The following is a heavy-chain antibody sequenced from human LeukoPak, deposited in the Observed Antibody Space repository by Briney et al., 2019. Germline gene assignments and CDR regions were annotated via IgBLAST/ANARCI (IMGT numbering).Heavy chain of an antibody. Sequence: PGGSLRLSCAASGFTFSNAWMSWVRQAPGKGLEWVGRIKSKTDGGTTDYAAPVKGRFTISRDDSKNTLYLQMNSLKTEDTAVYYCTTYDYVWGSYRLYFDYWGQGTLVTVSS. CDR2: IKSKTDGGTT. CDR3: TTYDYVWGSYRLYFDY. CDR1: GFTFSNAW. V-gene: IGHV3-15*01. D-gene: IGHD3-16*02. J-gene: IGHJ4*02.